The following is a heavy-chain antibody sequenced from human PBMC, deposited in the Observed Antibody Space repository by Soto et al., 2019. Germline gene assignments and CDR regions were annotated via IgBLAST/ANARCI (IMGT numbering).Heavy chain of an antibody. CDR3: PTHREGCTAYYSYGMDV. D-gene: IGHD2-15*01. J-gene: IGHJ6*02. CDR2: TYYRSKWYN. CDR1: GDSVSINSAA. Sequence: SQPLSLTCAISGDSVSINSAAWNWIRQSPSRGLEWLGRTYYRSKWYNDYAVSVKSRITINPDTSKNQFSLQLNSVTPEATAVYYSPTHREGCTAYYSYGMDVWGQGTTGTI. V-gene: IGHV6-1*01.